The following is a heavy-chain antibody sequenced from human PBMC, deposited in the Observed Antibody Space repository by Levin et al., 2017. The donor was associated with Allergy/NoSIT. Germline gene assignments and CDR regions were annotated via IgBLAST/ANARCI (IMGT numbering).Heavy chain of an antibody. D-gene: IGHD4-17*01. V-gene: IGHV5-51*01. CDR1: GYSFTSYW. Sequence: ASVKVSCKGSGYSFTSYWIGWVRQMPGKGLEWMGIIYPGDSDTRYSPSFQGQVTISADKSISTAYLQWSSLKASDTAMYYCARHLEYGVPDYWGQGTLVTVSS. CDR2: IYPGDSDT. CDR3: ARHLEYGVPDY. J-gene: IGHJ4*02.